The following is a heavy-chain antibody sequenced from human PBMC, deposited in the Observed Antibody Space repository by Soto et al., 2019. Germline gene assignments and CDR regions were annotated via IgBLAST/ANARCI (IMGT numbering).Heavy chain of an antibody. CDR3: ARGEVTTGVF. V-gene: IGHV4-39*01. D-gene: IGHD4-17*01. CDR1: GGPITSRTYS. CDR2: IYYHGNT. J-gene: IGHJ4*02. Sequence: SETLSLTCAVSGGPITSRTYSWGWIRQPPGKTLEWIGTIYYHGNTYAPSLKSRVTMSVDTSKNQFSLRLNSVTAADTAVYYCARGEVTTGVFWGRGTQVTVSS.